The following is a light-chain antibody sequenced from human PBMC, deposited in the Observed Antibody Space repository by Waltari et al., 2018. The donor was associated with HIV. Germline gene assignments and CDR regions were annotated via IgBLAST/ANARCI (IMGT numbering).Light chain of an antibody. V-gene: IGLV2-14*03. Sequence: QSALTQPASVTGSPGQSITIYCTGTSNDVGGYNYVAWYQQHPGKAPKWLIYDVTNRPSGVSSRFSGSKSGNTASLAISGLRAEDEADYYCTSYRYSSKSYVFGTGTTVTVL. CDR1: SNDVGGYNY. CDR3: TSYRYSSKSYV. J-gene: IGLJ1*01. CDR2: DVT.